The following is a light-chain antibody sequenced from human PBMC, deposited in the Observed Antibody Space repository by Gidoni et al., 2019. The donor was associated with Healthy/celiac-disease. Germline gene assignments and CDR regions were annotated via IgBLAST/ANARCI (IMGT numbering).Light chain of an antibody. CDR3: SSYTSSSTPRV. CDR2: EVS. Sequence: HSALTQPASVSGSPGQSITIAYTGTSSDVGGYNYVSWYQQHPGKAPKLMIYEVSNRPSGVSNRFSGSKSGNTASLTISGLQAEDEADYYCSSYTSSSTPRVFGGGTKLTVL. CDR1: SSDVGGYNY. J-gene: IGLJ3*02. V-gene: IGLV2-14*01.